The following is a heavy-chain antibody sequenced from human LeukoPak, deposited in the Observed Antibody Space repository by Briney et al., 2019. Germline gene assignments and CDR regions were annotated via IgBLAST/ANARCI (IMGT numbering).Heavy chain of an antibody. CDR1: GFTFSNYA. V-gene: IGHV3-30*04. Sequence: GGSLRLSCAASGFTFSNYAMHWVRQAPGKGLERVAVISDDGSNKYYADSVKGRFTTSRDNSKNTVYVQMNSPRAEDTAVYYCARAYCSGGTCSFDYWGQGTLVTVSS. CDR3: ARAYCSGGTCSFDY. D-gene: IGHD2-15*01. CDR2: ISDDGSNK. J-gene: IGHJ4*02.